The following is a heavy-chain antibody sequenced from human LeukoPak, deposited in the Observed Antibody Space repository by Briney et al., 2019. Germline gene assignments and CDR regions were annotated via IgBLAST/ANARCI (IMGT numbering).Heavy chain of an antibody. J-gene: IGHJ3*01. Sequence: GEALKISCQGSGYRFTSYWIGWVRQLPGKDLEWMGINYPGDSEARYSPSFQGQVTISVDKSINTAYLQWSSLKASDTAMYYCARCKAVAGTINAFDFWGQGTMVTVSS. CDR2: NYPGDSEA. V-gene: IGHV5-51*01. D-gene: IGHD6-19*01. CDR3: ARCKAVAGTINAFDF. CDR1: GYRFTSYW.